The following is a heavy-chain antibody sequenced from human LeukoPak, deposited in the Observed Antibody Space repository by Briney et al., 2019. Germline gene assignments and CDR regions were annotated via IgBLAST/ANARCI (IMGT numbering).Heavy chain of an antibody. V-gene: IGHV4-34*01. Sequence: SETLSLTCAVYGGSFSGYYWSWIRQPPGKGLEWIGEINHSGSTNYNPSLKSRVTISVDTSKNQFSLKLSSVTAADTAVYYCAKHTFARPFDYWGQGTLVTVSS. CDR2: INHSGST. D-gene: IGHD6-6*01. CDR1: GGSFSGYY. CDR3: AKHTFARPFDY. J-gene: IGHJ4*02.